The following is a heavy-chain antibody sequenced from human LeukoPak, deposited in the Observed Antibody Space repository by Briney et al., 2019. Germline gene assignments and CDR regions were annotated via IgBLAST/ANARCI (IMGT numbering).Heavy chain of an antibody. CDR1: GGYIRSYY. CDR3: ARWVASGYGDY. D-gene: IGHD5-12*01. V-gene: IGHV4-4*07. Sequence: SETLSLTCTVSGGYIRSYYWRWIRQPAGKGLEWVGRFYSSGSTNYNPSLKSRVTRSVDTSKNQFSLKLSSVTAADTAVYYCARWVASGYGDYWGQGTLVTVSS. J-gene: IGHJ4*02. CDR2: FYSSGST.